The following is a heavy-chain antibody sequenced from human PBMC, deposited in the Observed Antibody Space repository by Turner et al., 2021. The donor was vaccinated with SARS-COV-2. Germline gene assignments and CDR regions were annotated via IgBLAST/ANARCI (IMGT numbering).Heavy chain of an antibody. CDR3: ARARSGSYVSPLDY. CDR2: ISYDGSNK. V-gene: IGHV3-30-3*01. D-gene: IGHD1-26*01. Sequence: QVHLVESGGGVVQPGRSLRLSCAASGFTFRTYAMHWVRQAPGKGLEWVAVISYDGSNKYYADSVKGRFTISRDNSKNTLFLQMNSLRPEDTAVYYCARARSGSYVSPLDYWGQGTLVTVSS. CDR1: GFTFRTYA. J-gene: IGHJ4*02.